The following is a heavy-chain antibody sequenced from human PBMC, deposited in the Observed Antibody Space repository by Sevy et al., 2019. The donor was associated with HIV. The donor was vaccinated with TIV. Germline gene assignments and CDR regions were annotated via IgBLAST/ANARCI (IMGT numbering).Heavy chain of an antibody. V-gene: IGHV3-9*01. CDR2: IGWNSGSV. J-gene: IGHJ4*02. CDR1: GFRFEDYG. D-gene: IGHD3-10*01. Sequence: GGSLRLSCAASGFRFEDYGMHWVRRAPGKGLEWVSGIGWNSGSVGYAVSVKGRFTISRDNAKNLLYLQMNSLTSEDTALYYCAKDLLPYGSGSYPLAYWGQGTVVTVSS. CDR3: AKDLLPYGSGSYPLAY.